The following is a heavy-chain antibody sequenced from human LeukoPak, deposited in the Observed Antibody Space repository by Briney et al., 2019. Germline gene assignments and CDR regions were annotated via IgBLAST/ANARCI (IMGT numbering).Heavy chain of an antibody. V-gene: IGHV3-74*01. CDR2: INSDGSST. J-gene: IGHJ4*02. D-gene: IGHD6-19*01. Sequence: GGSLRLSCAASGFTFSSYGMHWVRQAPGKGLVWVSRINSDGSSTTYADSVKGRFTISRDNSKNTQYLQMNSLRAEDTAVYYCAREGGSGWLRYFDYWGQGTLVTVSS. CDR1: GFTFSSYG. CDR3: AREGGSGWLRYFDY.